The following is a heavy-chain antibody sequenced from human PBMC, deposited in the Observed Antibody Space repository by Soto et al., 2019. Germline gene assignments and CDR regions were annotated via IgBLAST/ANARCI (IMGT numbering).Heavy chain of an antibody. D-gene: IGHD6-13*01. J-gene: IGHJ4*02. CDR1: GYSFTSYW. CDR2: IDPSDSYT. Sequence: EVQLVQSGAEVKKPGESLRISCKGSGYSFTSYWISWVRQMPGKGLEWMGRIDPSDSYTNYSPSFQGHVTISADKSISTAHLQWSSLKASDTAMYYCARLQPAAGDNDLTFDYWGQGILVTVSS. V-gene: IGHV5-10-1*01. CDR3: ARLQPAAGDNDLTFDY.